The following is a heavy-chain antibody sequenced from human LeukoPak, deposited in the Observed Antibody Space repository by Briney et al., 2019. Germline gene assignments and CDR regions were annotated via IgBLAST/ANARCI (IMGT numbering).Heavy chain of an antibody. CDR1: GYTFTGYY. D-gene: IGHD3-10*01. CDR3: ASSAGSGSYFYYYYMDV. J-gene: IGHJ6*03. CDR2: INPNSGGT. Sequence: GASVKVSCKASGYTFTGYYIHWVRQAPGQGLEWMGWINPNSGGTNYTQKFQDRVTMTRDTSISTASMVLSRLRSDDTAVYYCASSAGSGSYFYYYYMDVWGKGTTVTVSS. V-gene: IGHV1-2*02.